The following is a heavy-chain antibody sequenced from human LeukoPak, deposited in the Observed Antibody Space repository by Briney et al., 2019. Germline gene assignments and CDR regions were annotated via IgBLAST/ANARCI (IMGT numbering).Heavy chain of an antibody. CDR2: IYYSGST. D-gene: IGHD3-22*01. Sequence: SETLSLTCTVSGGSISSYYWSWIRQPPGKGLEWIGYIYYSGSTNYNPSLKSRVTISVDTSKNQFSLKLSSVTAADTAVYYCARGNYYDSSSYYYINWFDPWGQGTLVTVSS. CDR1: GGSISSYY. V-gene: IGHV4-59*01. J-gene: IGHJ5*02. CDR3: ARGNYYDSSSYYYINWFDP.